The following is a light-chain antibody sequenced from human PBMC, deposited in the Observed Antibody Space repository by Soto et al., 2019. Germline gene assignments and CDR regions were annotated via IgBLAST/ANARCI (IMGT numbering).Light chain of an antibody. CDR3: CPYTSPRTYV. CDR1: SSDIGSYNY. CDR2: DVS. Sequence: QSALTQPASVSGSPGQSITISCTGTSSDIGSYNYVSWYQQHPGKAPKLMTYDVSNRPSGASDRFSGSKSGNTASLTISGLQAEDGADYYSCPYTSPRTYVFGSGTKLTVL. V-gene: IGLV2-14*01. J-gene: IGLJ1*01.